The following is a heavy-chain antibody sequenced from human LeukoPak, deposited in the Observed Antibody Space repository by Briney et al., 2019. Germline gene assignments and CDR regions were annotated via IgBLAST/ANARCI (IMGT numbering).Heavy chain of an antibody. CDR3: ARSYGYSYGPFDY. CDR1: GGTFSSYA. CDR2: IIPIFGTA. D-gene: IGHD5-18*01. Sequence: SVKVSCTAFGGTFSSYAISWVRQAPGQGLEWMGGIIPIFGTANYAQKFQGRVTITADESTSTAYMELSSLRSEDTAVYYCARSYGYSYGPFDYWGQGTLVTVSS. J-gene: IGHJ4*02. V-gene: IGHV1-69*01.